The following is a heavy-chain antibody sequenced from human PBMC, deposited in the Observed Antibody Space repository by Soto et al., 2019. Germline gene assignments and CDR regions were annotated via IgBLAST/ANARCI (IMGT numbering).Heavy chain of an antibody. CDR1: GGSINTSTHF. CDR2: IYYSGST. J-gene: IGHJ3*02. D-gene: IGHD2-2*01. V-gene: IGHV4-39*01. CDR3: AIPFCLDQRLVPESFDI. Sequence: SETLSLTCTVSGGSINTSTHFWGCIRQPPEKGLEWIGSIYYSGSTYYNPSLKSRVTISVDTSKNQFSLKLSSVSAEDTAVYYCAIPFCLDQRLVPESFDIPGQTTIRTVSS.